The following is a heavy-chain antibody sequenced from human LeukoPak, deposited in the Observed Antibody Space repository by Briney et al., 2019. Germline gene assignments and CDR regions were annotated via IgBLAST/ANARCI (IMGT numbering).Heavy chain of an antibody. D-gene: IGHD5-18*01. CDR3: AREGGGYSHGYLTYYYYMDV. J-gene: IGHJ6*03. V-gene: IGHV4-61*02. Sequence: PSETLSLTCTVSGGSISSGSYYWSWIRQPAGKGLEWIGRIYTSGSTNYNPSLKSRVTISVDTSKNQFSLKLSSVTAADTAVYYCAREGGGYSHGYLTYYYYMDVWGKGTTVTVSS. CDR2: IYTSGST. CDR1: GGSISSGSYY.